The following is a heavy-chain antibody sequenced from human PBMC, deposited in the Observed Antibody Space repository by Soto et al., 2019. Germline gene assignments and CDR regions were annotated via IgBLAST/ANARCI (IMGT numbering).Heavy chain of an antibody. CDR3: ARGHYYDSSGYYSHFDY. V-gene: IGHV1-18*01. J-gene: IGHJ4*02. D-gene: IGHD3-22*01. CDR2: ISAYNGNT. CDR1: GYTFTSYG. Sequence: QVQLVQSGAEVKKPGASVKVFCKASGYTFTSYGISWVRQAAGQGLEWLGWISAYNGNTNSAQKLQGRVTMTTDTSTSTAYMELRSLRSDDTAVYYCARGHYYDSSGYYSHFDYWGQGTLLTVSS.